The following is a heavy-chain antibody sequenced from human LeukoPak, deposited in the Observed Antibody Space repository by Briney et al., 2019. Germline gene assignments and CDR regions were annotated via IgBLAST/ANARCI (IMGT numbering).Heavy chain of an antibody. CDR1: GFTFSSYG. V-gene: IGHV3-30*02. CDR2: IRYDGSNK. D-gene: IGHD3-22*01. Sequence: QPGGSLRLSCAASGFTFSSYGMHWVRQAPGKGLEWVAFIRYDGSNKYYADSVKGRFTISRDNAKNSLYLQMNSLRAEDTAVYYCAGESQSAYYFDSSGYEDAFDIWGQGTMVTVSS. CDR3: AGESQSAYYFDSSGYEDAFDI. J-gene: IGHJ3*02.